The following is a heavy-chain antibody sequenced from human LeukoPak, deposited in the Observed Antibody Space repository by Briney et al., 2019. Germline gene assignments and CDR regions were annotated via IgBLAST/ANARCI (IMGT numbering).Heavy chain of an antibody. CDR3: ARDLGREVTDY. V-gene: IGHV4-59*01. D-gene: IGHD2-21*02. CDR2: IYYGGST. J-gene: IGHJ4*02. Sequence: SETLSLTCTVSGGSIRSYYWSWIRQPPGKGLEWIGYIYYGGSTNYNPSLKSRVTISVDTSKNQFSLKLSSVTAADTAVYYCARDLGREVTDYWGQGTLVTVSS. CDR1: GGSIRSYY.